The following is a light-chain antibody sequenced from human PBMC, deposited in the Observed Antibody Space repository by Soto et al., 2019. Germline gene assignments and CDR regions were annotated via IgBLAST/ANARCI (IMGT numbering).Light chain of an antibody. CDR2: KAS. CDR3: QQYNSYPWT. J-gene: IGKJ1*01. Sequence: DIQMTQSPSTLSASVGDRVTITCRASQSISTGLAWYQQKPGKAPKPLIYKASSLESGVPSRFSGSGSGTEFTLTISSLQPDDFATYYCQQYNSYPWTFGQGTKVEIK. V-gene: IGKV1-5*03. CDR1: QSISTG.